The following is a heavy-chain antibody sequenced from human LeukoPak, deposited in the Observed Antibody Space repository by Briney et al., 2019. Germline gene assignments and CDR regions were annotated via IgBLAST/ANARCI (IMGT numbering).Heavy chain of an antibody. J-gene: IGHJ5*02. CDR1: GGSISSSSYY. V-gene: IGHV4-61*02. Sequence: SETLSLTCTVSGGSISSSSYYWGWIRQPPGKGLEWIGRIYTSGSTNYNPPLKSRVTISVDTSKNQFSLKLSSVTAADTAVYYCARALLVRKKAAAGRSSLGFDPWGQGTLVTVSS. CDR2: IYTSGST. D-gene: IGHD6-13*01. CDR3: ARALLVRKKAAAGRSSLGFDP.